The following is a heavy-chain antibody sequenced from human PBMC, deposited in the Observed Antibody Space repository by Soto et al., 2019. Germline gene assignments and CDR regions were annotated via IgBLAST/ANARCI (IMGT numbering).Heavy chain of an antibody. CDR3: ARHDILTGYYIGQNDY. D-gene: IGHD3-9*01. Sequence: EVQLVQSGAEVKKPGESLKISCKGSGYSFTSYWIGWVRQMPGKGLEWMGIIYPGDSDTRYSPSFQGQVTISADKSISTAYLQWSSLKASDTAMYYCARHDILTGYYIGQNDYWGQGTLVTVSS. J-gene: IGHJ4*02. V-gene: IGHV5-51*01. CDR1: GYSFTSYW. CDR2: IYPGDSDT.